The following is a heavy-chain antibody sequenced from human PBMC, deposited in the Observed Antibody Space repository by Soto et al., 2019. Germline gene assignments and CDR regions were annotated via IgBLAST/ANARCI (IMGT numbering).Heavy chain of an antibody. V-gene: IGHV4-39*01. J-gene: IGHJ4*02. Sequence: SQTLSLTCTVSGGSISSSSYYWGWIRQPPGKGLEWIGSIYYSGSTYYNPSLKSRVTISVDTSKNQFSLKLSSVTAADTAVYYCARLDFWSGYSNPYFDYWGQGTLVTVSS. D-gene: IGHD3-3*01. CDR3: ARLDFWSGYSNPYFDY. CDR2: IYYSGST. CDR1: GGSISSSSYY.